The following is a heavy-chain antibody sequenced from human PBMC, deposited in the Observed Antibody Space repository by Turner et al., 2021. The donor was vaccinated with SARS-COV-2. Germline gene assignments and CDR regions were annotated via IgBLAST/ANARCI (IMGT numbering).Heavy chain of an antibody. CDR2: FDPEDGET. V-gene: IGHV1-24*01. D-gene: IGHD2-8*01. Sequence: QVQLVQSGAEVKKPGASEKVSCKVSGYTLIELSMHWVRQAPGKGLEWMGGFDPEDGETIYAQKFQGRVTMTEDTSTDTAYMELSSLRSEDTAVYYCATAPPYCTNGVCPNWFDPWGQGTLVTVSS. J-gene: IGHJ5*02. CDR1: GYTLIELS. CDR3: ATAPPYCTNGVCPNWFDP.